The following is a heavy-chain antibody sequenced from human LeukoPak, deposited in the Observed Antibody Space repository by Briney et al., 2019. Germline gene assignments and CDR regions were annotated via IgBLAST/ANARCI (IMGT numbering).Heavy chain of an antibody. J-gene: IGHJ3*02. CDR2: ISGSGDST. CDR1: GFTFSSYA. D-gene: IGHD6-19*01. Sequence: GGSLRLSCAASGFTFSSYAMSWVRQAQGKGLEWVSAISGSGDSTYYADSVKGRFTISRDNSKNTLYLQMNSLRAEDTAIYYCAKHYSSGWLRVAFDIWGQGTMVTVSS. V-gene: IGHV3-23*01. CDR3: AKHYSSGWLRVAFDI.